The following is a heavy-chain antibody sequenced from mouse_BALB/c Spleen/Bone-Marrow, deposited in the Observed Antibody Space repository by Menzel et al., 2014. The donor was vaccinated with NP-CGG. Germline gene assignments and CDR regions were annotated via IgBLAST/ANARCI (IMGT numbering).Heavy chain of an antibody. J-gene: IGHJ2*01. CDR1: GYTFTSYV. CDR3: AREAAYYGNYGDDY. V-gene: IGHV1-14*01. CDR2: INPYNDGT. D-gene: IGHD2-10*01. Sequence: VQLKDSGPELVKPGASVKMSCKASGYTFTSYVMHWVKQKPGQGLEWIGYINPYNDGTKYNEKFKGKATLTSDKSSSTAYMELSSLTSEDSAVYYCAREAAYYGNYGDDYWGQGTTLTVSS.